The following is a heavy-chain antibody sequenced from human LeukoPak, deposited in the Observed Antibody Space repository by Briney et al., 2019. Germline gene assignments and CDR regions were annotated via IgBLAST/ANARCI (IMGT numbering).Heavy chain of an antibody. CDR3: ARGHSSKSKVGFWTIAAAGTAVGY. V-gene: IGHV4-39*07. J-gene: IGHJ4*02. Sequence: SETLSLTCTVSGGSISSSSYYWGWIRQPPGKGLEWIGSIYYSGSTYYNPSLKSRVTISVDTSKNQFSLKLSSVTAADTAVYYCARGHSSKSKVGFWTIAAAGTAVGYWGQGTLVTVSS. D-gene: IGHD6-13*01. CDR1: GGSISSSSYY. CDR2: IYYSGST.